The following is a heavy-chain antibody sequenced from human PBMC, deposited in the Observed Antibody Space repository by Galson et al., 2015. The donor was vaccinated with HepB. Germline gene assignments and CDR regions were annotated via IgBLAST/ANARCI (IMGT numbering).Heavy chain of an antibody. Sequence: SLRLSCAASGFTFGDYAMSWFRQAPGKGLEWVGFIRSKVYGGTTEYAASVKGRFTILRDDSKSIAYLQMNSLKTEDTAVYYCTRDFWSSYYKGAYWGQGTLVTVSS. D-gene: IGHD3-3*01. CDR1: GFTFGDYA. J-gene: IGHJ4*02. CDR3: TRDFWSSYYKGAY. V-gene: IGHV3-49*03. CDR2: IRSKVYGGTT.